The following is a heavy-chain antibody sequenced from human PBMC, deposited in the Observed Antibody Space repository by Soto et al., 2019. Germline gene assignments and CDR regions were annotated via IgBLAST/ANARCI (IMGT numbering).Heavy chain of an antibody. J-gene: IGHJ3*02. Sequence: EVQLVESGGGLVQPGGSLRLSCEGSGFTFSNFWMTWVRQDPGKGLEWVANINEDGSERYYVASVKGRFTISTDNAKNSLYLQMNSLRAEDTAVYYCARGRSNAFEIWGQGTMVTVSS. CDR2: INEDGSER. CDR1: GFTFSNFW. CDR3: ARGRSNAFEI. V-gene: IGHV3-7*04.